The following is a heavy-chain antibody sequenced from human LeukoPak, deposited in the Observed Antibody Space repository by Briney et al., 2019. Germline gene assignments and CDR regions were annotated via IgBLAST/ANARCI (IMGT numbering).Heavy chain of an antibody. CDR3: ATLVAAAGSYFDP. D-gene: IGHD6-13*01. Sequence: ASVEVSCKVSGYTLTELSMHWVRQAPGKGLEWMGRFDPEDGETIYAQKFQGRVTMTEDTSTDTAYMELSSLRSEDSAVYYCATLVAAAGSYFDPWGQGTLVTVSS. J-gene: IGHJ5*02. CDR2: FDPEDGET. CDR1: GYTLTELS. V-gene: IGHV1-24*01.